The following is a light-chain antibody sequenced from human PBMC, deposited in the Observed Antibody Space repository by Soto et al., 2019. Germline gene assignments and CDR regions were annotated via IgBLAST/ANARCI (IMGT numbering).Light chain of an antibody. CDR2: DAS. CDR3: QQYNSYSWT. V-gene: IGKV1-5*01. J-gene: IGKJ1*01. CDR1: HSINNW. Sequence: DIHMTHSPSTLSSSLVDRVSITCGASHSINNWLAWYQLKPGKAPKLLIYDASSLESGVPSRFSGSGSGTEFTLTISSLQPDDFATYYCQQYNSYSWTFGQGTTVDI.